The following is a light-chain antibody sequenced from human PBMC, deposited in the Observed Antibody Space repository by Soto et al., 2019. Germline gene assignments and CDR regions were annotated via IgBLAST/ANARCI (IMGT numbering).Light chain of an antibody. CDR3: QQYNNWWT. CDR1: QSVSSN. J-gene: IGKJ1*01. Sequence: EIVMTQSPATLSVSPGERATLSCRASQSVSSNLAWYQQKPGQAPRLLIYDASTRATGIPARFSGSGSGTEFIITISSLQSEDFADYYCQQYNNWWTFGQGTKVEIK. CDR2: DAS. V-gene: IGKV3-15*01.